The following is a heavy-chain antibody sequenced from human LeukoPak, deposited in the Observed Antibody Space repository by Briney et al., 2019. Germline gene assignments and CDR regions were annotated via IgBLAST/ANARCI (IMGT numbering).Heavy chain of an antibody. J-gene: IGHJ3*02. CDR2: ISNSSSYI. CDR3: ARDSTSYGDYTAFDI. CDR1: GFTFSSYS. V-gene: IGHV3-21*01. D-gene: IGHD4-17*01. Sequence: PGGSLRLSCAASGFTFSSYSMNWVRQAPGKGLEWVSSISNSSSYIYYADSVKGRFTISRDNAKNSLYLQMNSLRAEDKAVYYCARDSTSYGDYTAFDIWGQGTMVTVSS.